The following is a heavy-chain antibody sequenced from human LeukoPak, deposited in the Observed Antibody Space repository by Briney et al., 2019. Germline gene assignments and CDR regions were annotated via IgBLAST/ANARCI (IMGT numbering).Heavy chain of an antibody. CDR2: IYHSGST. D-gene: IGHD5-24*01. J-gene: IGHJ4*02. CDR1: GYSISSGYY. V-gene: IGHV4-38-2*01. CDR3: ARIGDGCNGIDY. Sequence: PSETLSLTCAVSGYSISSGYYWGWIRQPPGKGLEWIGSIYHSGSTYYNPSLKSRVTISVDTSKNQFSLKLSSVTAADTAVYYCARIGDGCNGIDYWGQGTLVTVSS.